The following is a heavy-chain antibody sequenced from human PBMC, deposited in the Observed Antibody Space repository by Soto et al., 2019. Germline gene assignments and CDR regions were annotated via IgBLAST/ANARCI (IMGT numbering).Heavy chain of an antibody. Sequence: SETLSLTCAVSGGSISSGGYSWSWIRQPPGKGLEWIGYIYHSGSTYYNPSPRSRVTISVDRSKNQFSLKLSSVTAADTAVYYCARGIRIAVAGTPNWFGLWGQGTLVTVSS. CDR3: ARGIRIAVAGTPNWFGL. J-gene: IGHJ5*02. CDR2: IYHSGST. CDR1: GGSISSGGYS. D-gene: IGHD6-19*01. V-gene: IGHV4-30-2*01.